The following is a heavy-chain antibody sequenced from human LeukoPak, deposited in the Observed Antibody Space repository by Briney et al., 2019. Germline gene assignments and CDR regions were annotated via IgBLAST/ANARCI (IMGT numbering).Heavy chain of an antibody. J-gene: IGHJ4*02. CDR2: INPKTGGT. Sequence: ASVKVSCKASGYTFIDYYMHWLRQAPGQGLEWMGWINPKTGGTRYAQKFQGRVTMTRDTSISTAYMELSRLRSDDTAVYYCARDRARDNTAMVQNYWGQGTLVTVSS. D-gene: IGHD5-18*01. CDR3: ARDRARDNTAMVQNY. V-gene: IGHV1-2*02. CDR1: GYTFIDYY.